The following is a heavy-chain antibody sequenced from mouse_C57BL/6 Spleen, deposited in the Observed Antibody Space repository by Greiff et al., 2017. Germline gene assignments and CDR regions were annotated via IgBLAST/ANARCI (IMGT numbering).Heavy chain of an antibody. CDR1: GYTFTDYN. Sequence: EVQLQQSVPELVKPGASVKIPCKASGYTFTDYNMDWVKQSPGKSLEWIGDINPNNGGTIYNQKFKGKATLTVDKSSSTAYMELRSLTSEDTAVYYCARHYYDYDVYAMDYWGQGTSVTVSS. CDR3: ARHYYDYDVYAMDY. V-gene: IGHV1-18*01. CDR2: INPNNGGT. J-gene: IGHJ4*01. D-gene: IGHD2-4*01.